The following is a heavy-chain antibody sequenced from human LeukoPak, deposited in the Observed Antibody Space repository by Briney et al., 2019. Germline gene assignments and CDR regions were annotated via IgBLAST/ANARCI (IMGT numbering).Heavy chain of an antibody. J-gene: IGHJ6*03. D-gene: IGHD3-10*01. CDR3: AGEIIGNYYYYYMDV. Sequence: SETLSLTCTVSGGSISSYYWSWIRQPPGKGLEWIEYIYYSGSTNYNPSLKSRVTISVDTSKNQFSLKLSSVTAADTAVYYCAGEIIGNYYYYYMDVWGKGTTVTISS. CDR2: IYYSGST. CDR1: GGSISSYY. V-gene: IGHV4-59*01.